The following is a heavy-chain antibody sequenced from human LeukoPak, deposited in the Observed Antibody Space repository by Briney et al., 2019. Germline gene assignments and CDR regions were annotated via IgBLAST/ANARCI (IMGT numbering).Heavy chain of an antibody. CDR1: GYTFTGYY. CDR3: ARLVVVAATRDY. V-gene: IGHV1-2*06. J-gene: IGHJ4*02. CDR2: INPNSGGT. Sequence: ASVKVSCKASGYTFTGYYMHWVRQAPGQGPEWMGRINPNSGGTNYAQRFQGRVTMTRDTSISTAYMELSRLRSDDTAVYYCARLVVVAATRDYWGQGTLVTVSS. D-gene: IGHD2-15*01.